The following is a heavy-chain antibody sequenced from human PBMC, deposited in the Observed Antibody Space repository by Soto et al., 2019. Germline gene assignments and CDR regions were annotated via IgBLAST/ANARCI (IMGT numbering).Heavy chain of an antibody. V-gene: IGHV4-4*07. CDR3: VRVGHVAANGGHFDY. CDR2: IHSSGST. J-gene: IGHJ4*02. D-gene: IGHD6-19*01. Sequence: PSETLSLTCYVSGGSITSYYWSWIRQPAGKGLEWIGRIHSSGSTAYSPSLKSRLTMSVDTSENQFSLKVTSVTAADTAVYYCVRVGHVAANGGHFDYWGQGVPVTVSS. CDR1: GGSITSYY.